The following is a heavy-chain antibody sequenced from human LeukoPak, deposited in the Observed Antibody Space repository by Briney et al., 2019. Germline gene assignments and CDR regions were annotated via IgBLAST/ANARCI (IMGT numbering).Heavy chain of an antibody. CDR3: ASADTAAAGTFDY. J-gene: IGHJ4*02. D-gene: IGHD6-13*01. V-gene: IGHV1-69*04. Sequence: SVKVSCKASGGTFSSYAISWVRQAPGQGLEWMGRIIPILGIANYAQKFQGRVTITADKSTSTAYMELSSLRSEDTAVYYCASADTAAAGTFDYWGQGTLVTVSS. CDR1: GGTFSSYA. CDR2: IIPILGIA.